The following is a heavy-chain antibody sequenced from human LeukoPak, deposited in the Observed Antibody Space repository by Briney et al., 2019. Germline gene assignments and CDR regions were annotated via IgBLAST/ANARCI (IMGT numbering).Heavy chain of an antibody. Sequence: GGSLRLSCAASGFTFSPYIMNWVRQAPGKGLEWVSAISGSGDSTYYADSVKGRFTISRDNSKNTLYLQVNSLRAEDTAVYYCAKGSGTHFVHDFWGQGTLVTVSS. CDR2: ISGSGDST. CDR1: GFTFSPYI. V-gene: IGHV3-23*01. J-gene: IGHJ4*02. D-gene: IGHD1-26*01. CDR3: AKGSGTHFVHDF.